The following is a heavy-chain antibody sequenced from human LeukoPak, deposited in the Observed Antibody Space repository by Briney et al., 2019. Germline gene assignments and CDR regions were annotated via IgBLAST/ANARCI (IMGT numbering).Heavy chain of an antibody. CDR3: ASSEDAFDI. CDR1: GFPFSDAW. Sequence: GGSLRLSCAVSGFPFSDAWMNWVRQAPGKGLEWVAVISYDGSNKYYADSVKGRFTISRDNSKNTLYLQMNSLRAEDTAVYYCASSEDAFDIWGQGTMVTVSS. CDR2: ISYDGSNK. V-gene: IGHV3-30*03. J-gene: IGHJ3*02.